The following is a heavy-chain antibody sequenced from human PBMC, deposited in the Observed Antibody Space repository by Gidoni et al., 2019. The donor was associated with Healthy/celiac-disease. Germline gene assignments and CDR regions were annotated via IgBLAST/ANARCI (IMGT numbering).Heavy chain of an antibody. CDR3: ARSPPDYDFWSGYFDY. CDR2: IYYSGSN. J-gene: IGHJ4*02. D-gene: IGHD3-3*01. CDR1: GGSVSSGRYY. Sequence: QVQLQESGPGLVKPSETLSLTCTVSGGSVSSGRYYWSWIRQPPGKGLEWIGYIYYSGSNNYNPSLKSLVTISVDTSKNQFSLKLSSVTAADTAVYYCARSPPDYDFWSGYFDYWGQGTLVTVSS. V-gene: IGHV4-61*01.